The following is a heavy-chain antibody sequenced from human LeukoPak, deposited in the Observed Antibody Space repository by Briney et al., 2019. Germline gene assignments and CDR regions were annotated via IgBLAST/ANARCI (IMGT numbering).Heavy chain of an antibody. CDR1: GYTFTDYY. CDR2: VDPEDGET. CDR3: ATVGWGSSGDY. D-gene: IGHD3-16*01. Sequence: ASVKVSCKVSGYTFTDYYMHWVQQAPGKGLDWMGLVDPEDGETIYAEKFQGRVTITADTSTDTAYMELSSLRSEDTAVYYCATVGWGSSGDYWGQGTLVTVSS. V-gene: IGHV1-69-2*01. J-gene: IGHJ4*02.